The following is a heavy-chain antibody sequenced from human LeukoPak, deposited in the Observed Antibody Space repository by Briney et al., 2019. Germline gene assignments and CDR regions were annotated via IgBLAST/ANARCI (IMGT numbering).Heavy chain of an antibody. D-gene: IGHD3-3*01. V-gene: IGHV1-2*02. J-gene: IGHJ1*01. CDR1: GYTFTGYY. Sequence: ASVKVSCKASGYTFTGYYMHWVRQAPGQGLEWMGWINPNSGGTNYAQKFQGRVTMTRDTSISTAYMELSRLRSDDTAVYYCARDQSSIFRVDPEYFQHWGQGTLVTVSS. CDR2: INPNSGGT. CDR3: ARDQSSIFRVDPEYFQH.